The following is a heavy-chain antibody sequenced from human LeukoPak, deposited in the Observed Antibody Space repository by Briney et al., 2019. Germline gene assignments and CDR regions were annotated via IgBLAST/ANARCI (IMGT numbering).Heavy chain of an antibody. Sequence: SETLSLTCAVSGGSISSGGYSWSWIRQPPGKGLEWIGYIYYSGSTYYNPSLKSRVTISVDMSKNQFSLKLSSVTAADTAVYYCARLSYSYGSAFDYWGQGTLVTVSS. D-gene: IGHD5-18*01. V-gene: IGHV4-30-4*07. J-gene: IGHJ4*02. CDR3: ARLSYSYGSAFDY. CDR1: GGSISSGGYS. CDR2: IYYSGST.